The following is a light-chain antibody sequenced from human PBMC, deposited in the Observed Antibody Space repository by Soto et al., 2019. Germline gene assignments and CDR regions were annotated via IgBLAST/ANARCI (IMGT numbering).Light chain of an antibody. Sequence: EILLTQSPATLSSSPGDRVTISCRASQNISTSLAWYQHRPGQAPRLLIYQTSIRAAGVPARFSGSGSGTDFTLTISGVQPEDFALYYCHQRKSWPSTFGQGTKVDI. CDR3: HQRKSWPST. CDR2: QTS. J-gene: IGKJ3*01. V-gene: IGKV3-11*01. CDR1: QNISTS.